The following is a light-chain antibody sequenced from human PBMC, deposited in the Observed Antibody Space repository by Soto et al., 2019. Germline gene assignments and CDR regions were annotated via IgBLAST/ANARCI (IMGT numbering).Light chain of an antibody. J-gene: IGKJ1*01. V-gene: IGKV2-28*01. CDR3: QQYYSTPWT. CDR1: QSLLHSNGYNY. CDR2: LGF. Sequence: DIVMTQSPLSLPVTPGEPASISCRSSQSLLHSNGYNYLDWYLQKPGQSPQFLIYLGFNRSSGVPDRFSGSGSGTDFTLTINSLQAEDVAVYYCQQYYSTPWTFGQGTKVDIK.